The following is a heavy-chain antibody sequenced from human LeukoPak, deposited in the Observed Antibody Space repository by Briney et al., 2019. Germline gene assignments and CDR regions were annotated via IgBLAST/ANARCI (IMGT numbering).Heavy chain of an antibody. CDR1: GGSIRSSDHY. J-gene: IGHJ3*02. V-gene: IGHV4-39*01. D-gene: IGHD3-16*01. CDR2: IYYLGRT. CDR3: ARRETGEPFDI. Sequence: SETLSLTCTLSGGSIRSSDHYWGWIRQPPVKGPEWIGNIYYLGRTYYNPSLKSRVTLSVDTSKNQFSLKLSSVTAADTAVYYCARRETGEPFDIWGQGTMVTVSS.